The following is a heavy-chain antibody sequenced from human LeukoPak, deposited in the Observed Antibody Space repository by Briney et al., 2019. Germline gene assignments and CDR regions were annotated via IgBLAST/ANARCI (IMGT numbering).Heavy chain of an antibody. CDR2: ISSSGSTI. CDR1: GFTFSSYE. Sequence: GGSLRLSCAASGFTFSSYEMNWVRQAPGKGVEWVSDISSSGSTIYYADSVKGRFTISRDNAKNSLYLQMNSLRAEATAVYYCARDLGYSSGWYTAYYYYGMDVWGQGTTVTVSS. J-gene: IGHJ6*02. V-gene: IGHV3-48*03. CDR3: ARDLGYSSGWYTAYYYYGMDV. D-gene: IGHD6-19*01.